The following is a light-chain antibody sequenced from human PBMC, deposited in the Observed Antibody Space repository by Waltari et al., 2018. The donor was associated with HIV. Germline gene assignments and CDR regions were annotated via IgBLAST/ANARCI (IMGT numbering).Light chain of an antibody. V-gene: IGLV2-14*01. CDR2: EVS. CDR1: SSALGGYTY. Sequence: QSALTQPASVSGSPGQSITISCTGTSSALGGYTYVSWYQHHPGKAPKLMIDEVSNRPSGVSNRFSGSKSGNTASLTISGLQAEDEADYYCSSYTSSNTLVFGTGTKVTVL. J-gene: IGLJ1*01. CDR3: SSYTSSNTLV.